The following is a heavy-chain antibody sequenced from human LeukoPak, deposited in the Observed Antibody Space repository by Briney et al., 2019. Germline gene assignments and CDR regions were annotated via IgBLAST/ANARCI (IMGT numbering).Heavy chain of an antibody. D-gene: IGHD2-2*01. J-gene: IGHJ6*02. CDR2: ISYDGSNK. CDR1: GFTFSSYA. CDR3: ARDQSSAKQGYYYYGMDV. V-gene: IGHV3-30-3*01. Sequence: GGSLRLSCAASGFTFSSYAMHWVRQAPGKGLEWVAVISYDGSNKYYADSVKGRFTISRDNSKNTLYLQMNSLRAEDTAVYYCARDQSSAKQGYYYYGMDVWGQGTTVTVSS.